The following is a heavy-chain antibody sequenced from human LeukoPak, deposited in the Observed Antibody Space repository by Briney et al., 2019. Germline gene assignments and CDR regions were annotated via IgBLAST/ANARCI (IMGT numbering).Heavy chain of an antibody. CDR1: GFTFSGSA. D-gene: IGHD4-17*01. Sequence: GGSLKLSCAASGFTFSGSAMHWVRQASGKGLEWVGRIRSKANNYATAYAAPVKGRFTISRDDSKNTAYLQINSLKTEDTAVYYCTRHTGDVWGKGTTVTVSS. CDR2: IRSKANNYAT. J-gene: IGHJ6*04. V-gene: IGHV3-73*01. CDR3: TRHTGDV.